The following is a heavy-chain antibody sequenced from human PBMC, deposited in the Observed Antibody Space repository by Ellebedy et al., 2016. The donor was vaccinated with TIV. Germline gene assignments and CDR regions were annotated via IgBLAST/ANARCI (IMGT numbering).Heavy chain of an antibody. D-gene: IGHD6-25*01. CDR1: GFIVDSHH. CDR2: IHIGVVT. V-gene: IGHV3-66*01. Sequence: PGGSLRLSCAASGFIVDSHHVTWVRQAPGKGLDWVSVIHIGVVTYYADSVKGRFTISRDNTKNSLYLQMNSLRAEDTAVYFCARENGYYFDYWGQGTLVIVSS. CDR3: ARENGYYFDY. J-gene: IGHJ4*02.